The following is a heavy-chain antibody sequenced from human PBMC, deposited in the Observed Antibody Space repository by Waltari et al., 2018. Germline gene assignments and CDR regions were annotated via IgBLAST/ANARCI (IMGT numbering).Heavy chain of an antibody. Sequence: QVQLQQWGAGLLKPSETLSLTCAVYGGSFSGYYWSWIRQPPGKGLEWIGEINHSGSTNSNPSLKSRVTISVDTSKNQFSLKLSSVTAADTAVYYCARGALGIAAAGTGAHFDYWGQGTLVTVSS. CDR3: ARGALGIAAAGTGAHFDY. CDR2: INHSGST. D-gene: IGHD6-13*01. V-gene: IGHV4-34*01. CDR1: GGSFSGYY. J-gene: IGHJ4*02.